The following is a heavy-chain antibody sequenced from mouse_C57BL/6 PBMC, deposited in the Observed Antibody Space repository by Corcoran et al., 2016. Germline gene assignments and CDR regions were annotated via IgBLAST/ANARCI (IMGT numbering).Heavy chain of an antibody. V-gene: IGHV9-3*01. Sequence: QIQLVQSGPELKKPGETVKISCKASGYTFTTYGMSWVKQAPGKGLKWMGWINPYSGVPTYADDFKGRFAFSLETSASTAYLQINNLKNEDTATYFCASHTPAMDYWGQGTSVTVSS. CDR3: ASHTPAMDY. CDR2: INPYSGVP. D-gene: IGHD6-1*01. CDR1: GYTFTTYG. J-gene: IGHJ4*01.